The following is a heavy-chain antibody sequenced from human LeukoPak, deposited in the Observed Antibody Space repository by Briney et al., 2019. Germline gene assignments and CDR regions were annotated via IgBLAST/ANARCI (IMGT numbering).Heavy chain of an antibody. D-gene: IGHD4-17*01. Sequence: GGSLRLSCAASGFTFSRYAMTWVRQVPGKGLEWVLTIGGSGDLTYYAASVKGRFTISRDNSKTTLYLQMNSLRAEDTAIYYCGKDRPYDYGDSTASFDHWGQGTLVTVSS. J-gene: IGHJ4*02. CDR2: IGGSGDLT. CDR1: GFTFSRYA. V-gene: IGHV3-23*01. CDR3: GKDRPYDYGDSTASFDH.